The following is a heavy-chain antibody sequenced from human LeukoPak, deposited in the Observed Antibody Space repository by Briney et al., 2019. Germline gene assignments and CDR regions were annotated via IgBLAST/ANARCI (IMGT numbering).Heavy chain of an antibody. CDR3: ATEAECSGGSCYSYGWFDP. J-gene: IGHJ5*02. CDR2: ISYSGSA. D-gene: IGHD2-15*01. CDR1: RGSVSSSGNK. Sequence: SETLSLTCTVSRGSVSSSGNKWSWIRQPPGKGLEWIGDISYSGSASYNPSLRSRVTISVDTSTNQFSLTLGSVTAADTAVYFCATEAECSGGSCYSYGWFDPWGQGTQVIVSS. V-gene: IGHV4-61*08.